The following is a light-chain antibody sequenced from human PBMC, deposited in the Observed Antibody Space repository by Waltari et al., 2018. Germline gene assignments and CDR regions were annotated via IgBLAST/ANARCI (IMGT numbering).Light chain of an antibody. V-gene: IGLV2-23*03. CDR2: EGR. CDR1: SSDIGSYNL. J-gene: IGLJ2*01. CDR3: CAYAGSSMFVV. Sequence: QSALTQPASVSGSPGQSITISCTGTSSDIGSYNLVPWYQQHPGKAPKLLIYEGRKRHSGVANGCPASKAGNTASRTIAVLQTEDEADDYCCAYAGSSMFVVCGGGTKLTVL.